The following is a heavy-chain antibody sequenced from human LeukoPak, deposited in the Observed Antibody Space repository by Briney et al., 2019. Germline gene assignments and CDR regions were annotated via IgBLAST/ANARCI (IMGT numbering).Heavy chain of an antibody. CDR2: INGDGSST. CDR1: GFTLSYYW. CDR3: ARDPRNKGFDP. D-gene: IGHD1/OR15-1a*01. J-gene: IGHJ5*02. Sequence: PGGSLRLSCAASGFTLSYYWMHWVRQGPGKGLVWVSTINGDGSSTNYADSVKGRFTISRDNAKNTLCLEMNSPRVEDTAVYYCARDPRNKGFDPWGQGTLVTVSS. V-gene: IGHV3-74*01.